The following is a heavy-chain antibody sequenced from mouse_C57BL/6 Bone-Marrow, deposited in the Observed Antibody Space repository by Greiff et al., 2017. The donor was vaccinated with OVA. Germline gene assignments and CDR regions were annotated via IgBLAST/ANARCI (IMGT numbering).Heavy chain of an antibody. CDR3: TEYDYEFDY. J-gene: IGHJ2*01. Sequence: EVQGVESGGGLVQPGGSMKLSCVASGFTFSNYWMNWVRQSPEKGLEWVAQIRLKSDNYATHYAESVKGRFTISRDDSKSSVYLQMNNLRAEDTGIYYCTEYDYEFDYWDQGTTLTVSS. D-gene: IGHD2-4*01. V-gene: IGHV6-3*01. CDR1: GFTFSNYW. CDR2: IRLKSDNYAT.